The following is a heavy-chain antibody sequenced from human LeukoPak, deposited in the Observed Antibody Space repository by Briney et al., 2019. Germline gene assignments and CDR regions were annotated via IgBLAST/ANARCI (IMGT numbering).Heavy chain of an antibody. V-gene: IGHV4-34*01. CDR2: INHSGST. CDR3: ALYDNTWYWALHH. D-gene: IGHD2-8*02. J-gene: IGHJ1*01. Sequence: SGTLSLTCAVYGGSFSGYYWSWIRQPPGKGLEWIGEINHSGSTNYNPSLKSRVTISVDTSKNQFSLKLTSVTAADTAVYYCALYDNTWYWALHHWGQGTLVTVSS. CDR1: GGSFSGYY.